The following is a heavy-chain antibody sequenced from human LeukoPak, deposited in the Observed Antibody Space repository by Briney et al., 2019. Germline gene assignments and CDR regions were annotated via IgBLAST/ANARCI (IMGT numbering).Heavy chain of an antibody. CDR2: INHSGST. CDR3: ARLAVVAATHLDY. V-gene: IGHV4-39*07. D-gene: IGHD2-15*01. Sequence: SETLSLTCTVSGGSISSSSYYWSWIRQPPGKGLEWIGEINHSGSTNYNPSLKSRVTISVDTSKNQFSLKLSSVTAADTAVYYCARLAVVAATHLDYWGQGTLVTVSS. J-gene: IGHJ4*02. CDR1: GGSISSSSYY.